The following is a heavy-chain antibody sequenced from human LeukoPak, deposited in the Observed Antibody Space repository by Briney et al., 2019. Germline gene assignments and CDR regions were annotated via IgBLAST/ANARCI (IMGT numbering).Heavy chain of an antibody. D-gene: IGHD3-3*01. Sequence: SETLSLTCAVYGGSFSGYYWSWIRQPPGKGLEWIGEINHSGSTNYNPSLKSRVTISVDTSKNQFSLKLSSVTAADTAVYYCARAHYDFCGFDPWGQGTLVTVSS. CDR2: INHSGST. CDR1: GGSFSGYY. V-gene: IGHV4-34*01. J-gene: IGHJ5*02. CDR3: ARAHYDFCGFDP.